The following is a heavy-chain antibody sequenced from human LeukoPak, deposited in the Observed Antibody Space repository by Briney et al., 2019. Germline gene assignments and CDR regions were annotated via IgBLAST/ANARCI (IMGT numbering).Heavy chain of an antibody. CDR2: LRGNGET. J-gene: IGHJ4*02. V-gene: IGHV3-23*01. D-gene: IGHD3-16*01. CDR3: AKANWVSTADAVS. CDR1: GFILSNYA. Sequence: PGGSLRLSCAASGFILSNYAMSWVRQAPAGGLEWVSSLRGNGETFYADSVKGRFTLSRDDSRNTVYLHLNNLRVEDTAVYYCAKANWVSTADAVSWGQGTLVTVSS.